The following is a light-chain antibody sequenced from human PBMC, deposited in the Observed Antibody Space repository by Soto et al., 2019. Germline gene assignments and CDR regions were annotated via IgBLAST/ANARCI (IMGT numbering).Light chain of an antibody. Sequence: ENVLTQSPGTLSLSPGERATLSCRASQSVSSSYLTWYQQKPGQAPRLLIYGASSRATDIPAGFSGSGSGTDLTLTISRLEPEDFAVYYCQQYDSSPVTFGQGTKLEIK. CDR3: QQYDSSPVT. J-gene: IGKJ2*01. V-gene: IGKV3-20*01. CDR2: GAS. CDR1: QSVSSSY.